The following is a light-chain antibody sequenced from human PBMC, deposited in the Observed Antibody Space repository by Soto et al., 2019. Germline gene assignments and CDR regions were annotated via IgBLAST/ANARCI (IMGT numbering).Light chain of an antibody. V-gene: IGKV1-39*01. CDR2: SAS. Sequence: DIERSQSPSSLPVSLGERVTITSRASQTIPRYLNWYQQXPGKAPNLLIYSASSSQSGAPSRFSGSASGKDFTLTISSLQPEHLASYYCHQSYDLPTFGQGTRLEIK. CDR3: HQSYDLPT. CDR1: QTIPRY. J-gene: IGKJ5*01.